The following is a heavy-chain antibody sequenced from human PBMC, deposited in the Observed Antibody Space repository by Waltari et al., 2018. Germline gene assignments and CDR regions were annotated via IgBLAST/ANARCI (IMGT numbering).Heavy chain of an antibody. D-gene: IGHD2-15*01. V-gene: IGHV3-48*02. CDR1: GFTFSTYS. J-gene: IGHJ2*01. Sequence: EALLVESGGDFVQPGGSLRLSCTASGFTFSTYSMNWVRQAPGKGLEWVSYISGPTTRIEYADSVKGRFTVSRDNGKNSLYLQLESLRDEDTAVYFCARSLLLNWYFDVWGRGTLVHVSS. CDR3: ARSLLLNWYFDV. CDR2: ISGPTTRI.